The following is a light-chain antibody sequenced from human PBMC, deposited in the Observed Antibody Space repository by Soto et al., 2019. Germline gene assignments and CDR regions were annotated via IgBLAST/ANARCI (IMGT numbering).Light chain of an antibody. CDR3: LLPYAGPGGLRVV. V-gene: IGLV7-46*01. Sequence: QAVVTQAPSLTVSPGATVTLTCGPSTGPVTSRHYPYWFQQKPGQAPKTLIFDTNNQNPWTPARFSGSLLGGQAALTRSAAQPEDEADYVCLLPYAGPGGLRVVFGGGTQLTVL. CDR1: TGPVTSRHY. CDR2: DTN. J-gene: IGLJ3*02.